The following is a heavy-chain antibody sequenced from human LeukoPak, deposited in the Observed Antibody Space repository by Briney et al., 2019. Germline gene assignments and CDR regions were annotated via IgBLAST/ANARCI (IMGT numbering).Heavy chain of an antibody. D-gene: IGHD4-17*01. J-gene: IGHJ5*02. CDR2: ISASGTNT. Sequence: GGSLGLSCAASGFTFSTYAMIWVRQAPGKGLEWVSAISASGTNTYYGDSVKGRFTISRDNSKSTLYLQMNSLRADDTAVYYCAKLLSLTTSWGQGTLVTVSS. CDR3: AKLLSLTTS. CDR1: GFTFSTYA. V-gene: IGHV3-23*01.